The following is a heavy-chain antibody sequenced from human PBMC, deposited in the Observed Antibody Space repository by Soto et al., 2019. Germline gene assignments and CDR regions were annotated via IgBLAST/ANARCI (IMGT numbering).Heavy chain of an antibody. CDR2: IYYSGST. J-gene: IGHJ4*02. CDR3: AISLHYYGSGSYYPDY. D-gene: IGHD3-10*01. CDR1: GGSISSSSYY. V-gene: IGHV4-39*01. Sequence: SETLSLTCTVCGGSISSSSYYWGWIRQPPGKGLEWIGSIYYSGSTYYNPSLKSRVTISVDTSKNQFSLKLSSVTAADTAVYYCAISLHYYGSGSYYPDYWGQGTLVTVSS.